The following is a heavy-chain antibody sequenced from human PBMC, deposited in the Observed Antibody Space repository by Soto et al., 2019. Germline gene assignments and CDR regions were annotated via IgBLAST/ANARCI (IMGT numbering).Heavy chain of an antibody. CDR3: ARDRNSGYDLGGIDY. CDR1: GFTFSSYA. Sequence: GGSLRLSCAASGFTFSSYAMHWVRQAPGKGLEYVSAISSNGGSTYYADSVKGRFTISRDNSKNTLYLQMGSLRAEDMAVYYCARDRNSGYDLGGIDYWGQGTLVTVSS. CDR2: ISSNGGST. V-gene: IGHV3-64*02. J-gene: IGHJ4*02. D-gene: IGHD5-12*01.